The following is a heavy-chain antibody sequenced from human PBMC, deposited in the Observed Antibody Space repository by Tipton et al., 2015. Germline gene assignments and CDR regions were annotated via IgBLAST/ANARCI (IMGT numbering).Heavy chain of an antibody. J-gene: IGHJ5*02. CDR3: AELGSGGFDP. Sequence: TLSLTYTVSGGSMSSNYWSWIRQPPGKGLEWIGYIYYSGTPNYNPSLKSRVTFSVDTSKNQFYLKLRSVTAADTAIYYCAELGSGGFDPWGQGTLVTVSA. CDR2: IYYSGTP. CDR1: GGSMSSNY. V-gene: IGHV4-59*01. D-gene: IGHD6-19*01.